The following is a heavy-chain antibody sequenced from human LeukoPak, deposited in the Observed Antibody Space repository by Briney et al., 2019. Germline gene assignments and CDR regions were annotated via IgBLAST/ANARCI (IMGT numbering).Heavy chain of an antibody. J-gene: IGHJ4*02. CDR3: ARDQPYYDLWSGYFAY. D-gene: IGHD3-3*01. V-gene: IGHV1-18*04. Sequence: ASVKVSFKTSGYTFTTYGISWLRQAPGQGLEWMAWISPYNDNTYYAYKFQGRVTMTTHTSTSTAYMELRNLRSDDTAVYYCARDQPYYDLWSGYFAYWGQGTPVTVSS. CDR2: ISPYNDNT. CDR1: GYTFTTYG.